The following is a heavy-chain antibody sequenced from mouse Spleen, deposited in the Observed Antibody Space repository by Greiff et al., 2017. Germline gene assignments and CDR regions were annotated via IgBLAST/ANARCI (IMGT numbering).Heavy chain of an antibody. CDR2: IWSDGSR. D-gene: IGHD4-1*01. V-gene: IGHV2-4-1*01. CDR1: GFSLTNYA. J-gene: IGHJ3*01. Sequence: VQLQESGPGLVAPSQSLSITCTVSGFSLTNYAVHWVRQSPGKGLEWLGVIWSDGSRDYNAAFISRLSISKDNSKSQVFFKMNSLQADDTAIYYCASLGAWFAYWGQGTLVTVSA. CDR3: ASLGAWFAY.